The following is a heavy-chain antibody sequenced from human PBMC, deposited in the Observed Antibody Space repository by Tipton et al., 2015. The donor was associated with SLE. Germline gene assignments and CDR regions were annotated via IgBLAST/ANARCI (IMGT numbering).Heavy chain of an antibody. CDR1: GFTFSSYW. V-gene: IGHV3-74*01. J-gene: IGHJ3*01. D-gene: IGHD6-19*01. CDR3: VRVQLLADDVFNL. CDR2: ISGDGTSI. Sequence: SLRLSCTASGFTFSSYWMHWVRQVPGKGLVWVSRISGDGTSISYADSVKGRFTISRDNAKNTLSVQMNSLRVEDTAVYYCVRVQLLADDVFNLWGQGTMVTVSS.